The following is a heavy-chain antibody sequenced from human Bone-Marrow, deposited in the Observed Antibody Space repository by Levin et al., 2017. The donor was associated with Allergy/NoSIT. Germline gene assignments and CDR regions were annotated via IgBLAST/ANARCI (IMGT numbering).Heavy chain of an antibody. CDR2: IKSDGTT. CDR3: AASSIF. V-gene: IGHV3-74*01. CDR1: GFTVSSYW. D-gene: IGHD6-13*01. J-gene: IGHJ4*02. Sequence: PGGSLILSCVASGFTVSSYWMYWVRQVPGKGLMYVSRIKSDGTTNYAESVEGRFTISRDSAKNTLYLQMNSLRVEDTGVYYCAASSIFWGQGALVTVSS.